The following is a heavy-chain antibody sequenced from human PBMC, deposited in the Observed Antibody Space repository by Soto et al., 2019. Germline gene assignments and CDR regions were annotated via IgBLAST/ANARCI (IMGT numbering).Heavy chain of an antibody. V-gene: IGHV3-33*01. CDR3: TTVLRRNDVRTYYYYGMDV. Sequence: QVQLVESGGGVVQPGRSLRLSCAASGFTFSSYGMHWVRQAPGKGLEWVAVIWYDGSNKYYADSVKGRFTISRDDSKNTLYLQMNSLKTEDTAVYYCTTVLRRNDVRTYYYYGMDVWGQGTTVTVSS. CDR1: GFTFSSYG. CDR2: IWYDGSNK. J-gene: IGHJ6*02. D-gene: IGHD1-1*01.